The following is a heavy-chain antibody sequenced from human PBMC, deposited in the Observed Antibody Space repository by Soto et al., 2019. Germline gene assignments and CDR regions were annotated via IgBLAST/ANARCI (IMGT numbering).Heavy chain of an antibody. CDR1: DFSFDEHW. V-gene: IGHV3-7*01. J-gene: IGHJ4*02. Sequence: GGSLRLSCAASDFSFDEHWMSWVRQAPGKGLEWLARIKDDGGQKLYVDSVKGRFTISRDNAKNSLYLQMNSLRAEDTAVYYCMTDYLGYWGQGTQVTVSS. D-gene: IGHD2-21*01. CDR3: MTDYLGY. CDR2: IKDDGGQK.